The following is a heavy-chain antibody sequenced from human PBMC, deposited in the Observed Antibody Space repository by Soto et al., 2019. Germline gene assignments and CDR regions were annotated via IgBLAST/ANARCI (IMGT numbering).Heavy chain of an antibody. V-gene: IGHV4-30-2*01. CDR2: IYHSGST. CDR3: AISYYYDSSGY. J-gene: IGHJ4*02. D-gene: IGHD3-22*01. Sequence: PSETLSLTCAVSGGSISSGGYSWSWIRQPPGKGLEWIGYIYHSGSTYYNPSLKSRVTISVDRSKNQFSMKLSSVTAADTAVYYCAISYYYDSSGYWGQGTLVTVSS. CDR1: GGSISSGGYS.